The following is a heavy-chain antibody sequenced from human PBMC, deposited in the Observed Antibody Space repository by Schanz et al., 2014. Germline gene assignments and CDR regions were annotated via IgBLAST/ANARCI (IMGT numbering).Heavy chain of an antibody. D-gene: IGHD3-10*01. J-gene: IGHJ6*02. Sequence: QVQLVQSGVEVKRPGASVRVSCKASGYSFTDYAIHWVRQAPGQGLEWMGWISGYNGGTNYAPKFQDRVTMTTDTSTSTAYMELRSLISDDTAVYYCVRDAGWAFGDYHGMDVWGQGTSVTVSS. CDR3: VRDAGWAFGDYHGMDV. CDR1: GYSFTDYA. CDR2: ISGYNGGT. V-gene: IGHV1-18*01.